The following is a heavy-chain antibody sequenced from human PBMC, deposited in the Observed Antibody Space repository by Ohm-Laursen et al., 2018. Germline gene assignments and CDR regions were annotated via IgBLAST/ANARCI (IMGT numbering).Heavy chain of an antibody. CDR3: ARSITPGIVGADDAFDI. J-gene: IGHJ3*02. CDR2: NIPVFGTA. V-gene: IGHV1-69*06. CDR1: GGTFSSYA. D-gene: IGHD1-26*01. Sequence: GASVKVSCKASGGTFSSYAISWVRQAPGQGLEWMGGNIPVFGTANYAQKFQGRVTITADKSTSTAYMELSSLRSEDTAVYYCARSITPGIVGADDAFDIWGQGTMVTVSS.